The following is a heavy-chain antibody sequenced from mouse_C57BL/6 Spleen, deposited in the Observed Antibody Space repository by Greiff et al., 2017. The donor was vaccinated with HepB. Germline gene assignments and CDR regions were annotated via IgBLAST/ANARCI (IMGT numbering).Heavy chain of an antibody. Sequence: VQLQQSGTVLARPGASVKMSCKTSGYTFTSYWMHWVKQRPGQGLEWIGAIYPGNSDTSYNQKFKGKAKLTAVTSASTAYMELSSLTNEDSAVYYCTIYYYGSNWFAYWGQGTLVTVSA. CDR1: GYTFTSYW. D-gene: IGHD1-1*01. J-gene: IGHJ3*01. CDR2: IYPGNSDT. CDR3: TIYYYGSNWFAY. V-gene: IGHV1-5*01.